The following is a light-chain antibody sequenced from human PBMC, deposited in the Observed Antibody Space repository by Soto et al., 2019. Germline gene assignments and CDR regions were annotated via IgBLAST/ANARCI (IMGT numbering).Light chain of an antibody. CDR2: EVS. CDR3: SSYTSSSTYV. CDR1: SSDVGGYNY. V-gene: IGLV2-14*01. Sequence: QSALTQPASVSGSPGQSITISCTGTSSDVGGYNYVSGYQQHPGKAPKLMIYEVSNRPSGVSNRFSGSKSGNTASLTISGLQAEDEADYYGSSYTSSSTYVFGTGTKLTVL. J-gene: IGLJ1*01.